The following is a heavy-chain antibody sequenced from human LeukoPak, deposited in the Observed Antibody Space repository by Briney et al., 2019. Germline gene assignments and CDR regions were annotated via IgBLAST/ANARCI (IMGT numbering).Heavy chain of an antibody. J-gene: IGHJ3*02. D-gene: IGHD3-22*01. Sequence: SETLSLTCTVSGGSISSYYWSWLRQPPGKGLEWIGYIYYSGSTNYNPSLKSRVTISVDTSKNQFSLKLSSVTAADTAVYYCARVLPSDYYDSSGYYSRSDAFDIWGQGTMVTVSS. CDR2: IYYSGST. V-gene: IGHV4-59*01. CDR1: GGSISSYY. CDR3: ARVLPSDYYDSSGYYSRSDAFDI.